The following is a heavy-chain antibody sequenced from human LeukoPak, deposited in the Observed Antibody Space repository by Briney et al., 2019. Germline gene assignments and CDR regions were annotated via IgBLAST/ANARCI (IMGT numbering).Heavy chain of an antibody. V-gene: IGHV3-7*01. CDR2: IKQDGSEK. CDR3: ASTSWELPDY. J-gene: IGHJ4*02. D-gene: IGHD1-26*01. Sequence: GGSLRLSCAASGFTFSSHWMTWVRQAPGKGLEWVANIKQDGSEKYYVDSVKGRFTISRDNAKNSLYLQMNSLRAEDTAVYYCASTSWELPDYWGQGTLVTVSS. CDR1: GFTFSSHW.